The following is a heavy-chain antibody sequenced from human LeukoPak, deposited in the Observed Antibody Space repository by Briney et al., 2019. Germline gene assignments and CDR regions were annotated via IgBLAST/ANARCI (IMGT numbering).Heavy chain of an antibody. D-gene: IGHD5-12*01. J-gene: IGHJ4*01. CDR3: ARGYAAAGLFDH. CDR1: GDSINKYF. V-gene: IGHV4-59*01. CDR2: ISHSGNT. Sequence: SETLSLTCTVSGDSINKYFWSWLRQSPGKGLEWIGYISHSGNTNYHPSLKSRVTMSVDTSKNHLSLNLRSVTPADSAVYYCARGYAAAGLFDHWGHGTLVTVSS.